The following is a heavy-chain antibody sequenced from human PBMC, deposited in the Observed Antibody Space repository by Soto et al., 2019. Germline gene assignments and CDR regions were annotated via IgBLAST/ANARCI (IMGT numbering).Heavy chain of an antibody. CDR1: GGTFSSYA. CDR2: IIPIFGTS. J-gene: IGHJ6*02. D-gene: IGHD2-15*01. Sequence: QVQLVQSGAEAKKPGSSVKVSCKASGGTFSSYAISWVRQAPGQGLEWMGGIIPIFGTSNYAQKFQGRVTITADESTSTAYMELSSLRSEDTAVYYCARGGVVVAATVYGMDVWGQGTTVTVSS. CDR3: ARGGVVVAATVYGMDV. V-gene: IGHV1-69*12.